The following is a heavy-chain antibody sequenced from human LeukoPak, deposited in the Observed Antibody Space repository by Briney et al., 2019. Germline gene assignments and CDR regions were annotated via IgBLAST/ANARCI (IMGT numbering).Heavy chain of an antibody. V-gene: IGHV1-18*01. CDR2: ISAYNGNT. CDR3: ARVVTGSYYTDY. J-gene: IGHJ4*02. CDR1: GYTFTSYS. Sequence: ASVKVSCKASGYTFTSYSFSWVRQAPGQGLEWLGWISAYNGNTNYAQKIQGRVTMTTDTSTSTTYMELRSLKSDDTAVYYCARVVTGSYYTDYWGQGTLATVSS. D-gene: IGHD1-26*01.